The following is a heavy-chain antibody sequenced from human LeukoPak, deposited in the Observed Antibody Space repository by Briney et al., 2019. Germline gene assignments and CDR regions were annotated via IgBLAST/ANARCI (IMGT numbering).Heavy chain of an antibody. Sequence: SETLSLTCTVSGGSISSYYWSWIRQPPGKGLEWIGYIYYSGSTNYNPSLKSRVTISVDTSKNQFSLKLSSVTAADTAVYYCARGTVTTEYFQPWGQGTLVTVSS. CDR1: GGSISSYY. CDR3: ARGTVTTEYFQP. D-gene: IGHD4-17*01. V-gene: IGHV4-59*01. J-gene: IGHJ1*01. CDR2: IYYSGST.